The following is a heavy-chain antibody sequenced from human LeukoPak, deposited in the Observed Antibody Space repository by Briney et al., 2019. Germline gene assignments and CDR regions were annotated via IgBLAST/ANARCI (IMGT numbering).Heavy chain of an antibody. V-gene: IGHV3-11*06. CDR1: GFTFSDYY. CDR3: ARDNWGYSGSYYFDY. D-gene: IGHD1-26*01. J-gene: IGHJ4*02. Sequence: GGSLRLSCAASGFTFSDYYMSWIRQAPGKGLEWVSSISSSSSYIYYADSVKGRFTISRDNAKNSLYLQMNSLRAEDTAVYYCARDNWGYSGSYYFDYWGQGTLVTVSS. CDR2: ISSSSSYI.